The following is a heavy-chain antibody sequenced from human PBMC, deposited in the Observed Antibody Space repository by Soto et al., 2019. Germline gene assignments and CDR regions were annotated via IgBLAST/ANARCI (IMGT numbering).Heavy chain of an antibody. J-gene: IGHJ6*02. V-gene: IGHV3-30-3*01. D-gene: IGHD3-22*01. CDR3: ASHVVVITGYYYGMDV. CDR1: GFTFSSYA. Sequence: GGSLRLSCAASGFTFSSYAMHWVRQAPGKGLEWVAVISYDGSNKYYADSVKGRFTISRDNSKNTLYLQMNSLRAEDTAVYYCASHVVVITGYYYGMDVWGQGTTVTVSS. CDR2: ISYDGSNK.